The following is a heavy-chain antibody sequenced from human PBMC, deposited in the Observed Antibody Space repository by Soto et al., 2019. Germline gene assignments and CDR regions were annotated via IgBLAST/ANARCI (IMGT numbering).Heavy chain of an antibody. CDR3: ASVDKNSSGYLIDY. J-gene: IGHJ4*02. D-gene: IGHD3-22*01. V-gene: IGHV4-30-4*01. Sequence: PSETLSLTCTVSGGSISSGYCYWSWIRQPPGKGLEWIGYIYYSGSTYYNPSLKSRVTISVDTSKNQFSLKLSSVTAADTAVYYCASVDKNSSGYLIDYWGQGTLVTVSS. CDR2: IYYSGST. CDR1: GGSISSGYCY.